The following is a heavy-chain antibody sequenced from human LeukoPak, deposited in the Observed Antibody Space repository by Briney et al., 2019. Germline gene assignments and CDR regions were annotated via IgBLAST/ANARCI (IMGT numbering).Heavy chain of an antibody. D-gene: IGHD3-22*01. CDR2: ISSSGSTI. J-gene: IGHJ4*02. Sequence: GGSLRLSCAASGFTFSSYEMNWVRQAPGKGLAWVSYISSSGSTIYYADSVKGRFTISRDNAKNSLYLQMNSLRAEDTAVYYCAREVNYYDSSGYSADYFDYWGQGTLVTVSS. CDR3: AREVNYYDSSGYSADYFDY. V-gene: IGHV3-48*03. CDR1: GFTFSSYE.